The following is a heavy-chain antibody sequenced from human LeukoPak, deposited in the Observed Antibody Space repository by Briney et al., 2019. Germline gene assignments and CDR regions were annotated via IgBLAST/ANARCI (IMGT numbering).Heavy chain of an antibody. Sequence: PGGSLRLSCAASGFTFDDYTMHWVRQAPGKGLEWVSLISWDGGSTYYADSVKGRFIISRDNSKNSLYLQMNSLRTEDTALYYCAKDVDEGEDLGAFDIWGQGTMVTVSS. CDR1: GFTFDDYT. V-gene: IGHV3-43*01. D-gene: IGHD3-16*01. CDR2: ISWDGGST. CDR3: AKDVDEGEDLGAFDI. J-gene: IGHJ3*02.